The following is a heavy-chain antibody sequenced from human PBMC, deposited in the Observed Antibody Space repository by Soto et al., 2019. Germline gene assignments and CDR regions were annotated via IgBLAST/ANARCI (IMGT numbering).Heavy chain of an antibody. CDR1: GYTFSDYY. Sequence: ASLKVSCKASGYTFSDYYRHWVRQAPGQGLEWMGWINPNSGGTKYAPKFQGGVTMTRDTSITTAYMELSRLRSGDTAVYYCAREPATAKPEGVDFWGQGTLVTVSS. CDR3: AREPATAKPEGVDF. J-gene: IGHJ4*02. V-gene: IGHV1-2*02. CDR2: INPNSGGT. D-gene: IGHD1-1*01.